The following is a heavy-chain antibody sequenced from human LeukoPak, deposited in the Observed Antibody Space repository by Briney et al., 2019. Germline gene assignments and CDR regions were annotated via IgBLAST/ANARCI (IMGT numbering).Heavy chain of an antibody. CDR1: GFTFSSYA. J-gene: IGHJ4*02. V-gene: IGHV3-23*01. D-gene: IGHD4-17*01. Sequence: PEGSLRLSCAAPGFTFSSYAMAWVRQAPGKGLEWVSAISGRGAYTYYADSVKGRFAISRDSSKNTLYLQMNSLRAEDTAIYYCAKDIGPDYGDYLDYWGQGTLVTVSS. CDR2: ISGRGAYT. CDR3: AKDIGPDYGDYLDY.